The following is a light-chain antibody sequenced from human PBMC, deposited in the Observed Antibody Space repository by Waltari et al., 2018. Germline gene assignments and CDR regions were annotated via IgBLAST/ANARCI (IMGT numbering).Light chain of an antibody. Sequence: ETVMTQSPATLSVSPGERATLSCRASQSVSNNLAWYQQKPGQAPRLLIYGASTRAIAFPDRFSGSGSGTEFTLTISSLQSEDFAVYYCQQYSNWPRTFGQGTKVEIK. CDR3: QQYSNWPRT. V-gene: IGKV3-15*01. CDR2: GAS. J-gene: IGKJ1*01. CDR1: QSVSNN.